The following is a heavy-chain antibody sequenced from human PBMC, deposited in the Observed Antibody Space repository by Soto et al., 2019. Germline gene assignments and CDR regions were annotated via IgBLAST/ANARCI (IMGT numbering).Heavy chain of an antibody. Sequence: SETLSLTCTVSGGSISNGGYYWNWVRQHPGKGLEWIGYIHYSGSTWYNPSLESRVTISVDTSKDQFSLKLRSVTAADTAVYYCERVRGSRSSAAYYFDSWGQGTLVTVSS. CDR1: GGSISNGGYY. V-gene: IGHV4-31*03. CDR3: ERVRGSRSSAAYYFDS. J-gene: IGHJ4*01. D-gene: IGHD3-10*01. CDR2: IHYSGST.